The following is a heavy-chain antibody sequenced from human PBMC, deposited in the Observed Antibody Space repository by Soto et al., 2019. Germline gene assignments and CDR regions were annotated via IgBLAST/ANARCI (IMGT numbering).Heavy chain of an antibody. Sequence: QVQLQESGPGLVKPSETLSLTCTVSGGSISSYYWSWIRQPPGKGLEWIGYIYYSGSTNYNPSLKTRXTXSXXTSKNQVSLKLSSVTAADTAVYYCARAYGVGAGDYWGQGTLVTVSS. CDR3: ARAYGVGAGDY. CDR2: IYYSGST. CDR1: GGSISSYY. D-gene: IGHD4-17*01. J-gene: IGHJ4*02. V-gene: IGHV4-59*01.